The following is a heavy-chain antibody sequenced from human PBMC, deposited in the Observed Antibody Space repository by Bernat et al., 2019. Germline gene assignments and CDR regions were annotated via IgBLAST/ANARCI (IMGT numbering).Heavy chain of an antibody. CDR1: AFTFNNYA. V-gene: IGHV3-23*01. CDR3: AKEVQSGYRRYYFDY. Sequence: EVQLLESGGGLVQPGGSLRLSCAASAFTFNNYAMSWVRQAPGKGREWVSAISGTGGITLYADSVKCRFTISRDNSKKTLFLQMNSLRADDTAVYYCAKEVQSGYRRYYFDYWGQGTLVAVSS. D-gene: IGHD3-3*01. CDR2: ISGTGGIT. J-gene: IGHJ4*02.